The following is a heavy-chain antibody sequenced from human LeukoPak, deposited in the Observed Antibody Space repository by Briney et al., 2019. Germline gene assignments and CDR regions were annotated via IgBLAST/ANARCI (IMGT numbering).Heavy chain of an antibody. CDR1: GFTFSSYS. CDR2: ISSSSSTI. D-gene: IGHD1-26*01. Sequence: GGSLRLSCAASGFTFSSYSMSWVRQAPGKGLEWVSYISSSSSTIYYADSVKGRFTISRDNAKNSLYLQMNSLRAEDTAVYYCARKWELGGQGTLVTVSS. V-gene: IGHV3-48*01. CDR3: ARKWEL. J-gene: IGHJ4*02.